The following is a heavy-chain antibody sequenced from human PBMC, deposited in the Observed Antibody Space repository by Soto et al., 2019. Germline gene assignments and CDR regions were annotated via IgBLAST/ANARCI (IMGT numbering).Heavy chain of an antibody. Sequence: PGGSLRLSCAASGFTFSSYAMHWVRQAPGKGLEWVAVISYDGSNKYYADSVKGRFTISRDNSKNTLYLQMNSLRAEDTAVYYCARGDSSSWYEGWFDPWGQGTLVTVSS. CDR3: ARGDSSSWYEGWFDP. V-gene: IGHV3-30-3*01. J-gene: IGHJ5*02. CDR1: GFTFSSYA. CDR2: ISYDGSNK. D-gene: IGHD6-13*01.